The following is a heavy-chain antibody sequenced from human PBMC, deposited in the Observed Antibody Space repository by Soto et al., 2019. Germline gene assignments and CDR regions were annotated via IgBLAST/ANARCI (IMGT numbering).Heavy chain of an antibody. V-gene: IGHV4-59*01. D-gene: IGHD2-15*01. CDR2: IYYSGST. J-gene: IGHJ5*02. Sequence: SETLSLTCTVSGGSISSYYWSWIRQPPGKGLQWIGYIYYSGSTNYNPSLKSRVTTSVDTSKNQFSLKLRSVTAADTAVYYCARVVGYCSGGTCYSGRFDPSGPGPLVTVFS. CDR1: GGSISSYY. CDR3: ARVVGYCSGGTCYSGRFDP.